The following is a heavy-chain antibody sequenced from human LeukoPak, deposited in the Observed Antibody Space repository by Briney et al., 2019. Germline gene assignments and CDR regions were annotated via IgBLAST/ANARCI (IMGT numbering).Heavy chain of an antibody. Sequence: SGGSLRLSCAASGFTFSSYAMSWVRQAPGKGLEWVSAISGSGGSTYYADSVKGRFTISRDNSKNTLYLQMNSLRAEDTAVYYCAKDRERWLQLFLSPPTDYWGQGTLVTVSS. V-gene: IGHV3-23*01. CDR1: GFTFSSYA. D-gene: IGHD5-24*01. CDR2: ISGSGGST. J-gene: IGHJ4*02. CDR3: AKDRERWLQLFLSPPTDY.